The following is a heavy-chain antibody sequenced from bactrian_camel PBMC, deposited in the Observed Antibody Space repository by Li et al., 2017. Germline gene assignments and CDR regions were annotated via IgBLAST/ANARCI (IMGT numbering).Heavy chain of an antibody. Sequence: DVQLVESGGGLVQPGGSLRLSCAISGYGYEEYCLGWFRQAPGKEREGVASIGEDGTTTYAESVKGRFTISRDNAKNTLYLQLDSLKTEDTAMYYCAHFGWAVAGASWGQGTQVTVS. CDR3: AHFGWAVAGAS. CDR1: GYGYEEYC. D-gene: IGHD6*01. V-gene: IGHV3S44*01. J-gene: IGHJ4*01. CDR2: IGEDGTT.